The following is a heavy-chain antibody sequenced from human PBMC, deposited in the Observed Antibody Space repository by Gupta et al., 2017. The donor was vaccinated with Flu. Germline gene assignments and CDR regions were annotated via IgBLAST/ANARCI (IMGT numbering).Heavy chain of an antibody. CDR3: ARDPSGGLRGSWYFDL. CDR1: GGSISSGGYY. J-gene: IGHJ2*01. D-gene: IGHD4-17*01. CDR2: IYDSGDTYNHPSLT. Sequence: VQLQESGPGLAKPSQTLSLTCTVSGGSISSGGYYWNWIRQHPGKGLEWIGYIYDSGDTYNHPSLTYYNPSLKSRVSISLDTSENQFSLKVIDVTAADTAVYYCARDPSGGLRGSWYFDLWGPGTLVTVSS. V-gene: IGHV4-31*03.